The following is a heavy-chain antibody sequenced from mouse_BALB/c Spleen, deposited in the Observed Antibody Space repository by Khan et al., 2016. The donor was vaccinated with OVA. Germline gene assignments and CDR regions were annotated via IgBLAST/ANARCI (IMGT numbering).Heavy chain of an antibody. D-gene: IGHD1-1*01. CDR3: ARLAYYYNSEGFAY. Sequence: EVKLVESGGDLVKPGGSLKLSCAASGFTFSTYGMSWVRQTPDMRLEWVATISSGGHYTYYPDSVKGRFTISRDNAKNTLYLQMSSLKSEDTAIYYCARLAYYYNSEGFAYWGQGTLVNVSA. V-gene: IGHV5-6*01. CDR2: ISSGGHYT. CDR1: GFTFSTYG. J-gene: IGHJ3*01.